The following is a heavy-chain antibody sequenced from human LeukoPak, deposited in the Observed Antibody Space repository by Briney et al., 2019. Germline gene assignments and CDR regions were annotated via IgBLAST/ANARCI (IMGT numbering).Heavy chain of an antibody. V-gene: IGHV3-30*18. CDR3: AKDLLSGTPSRYFDY. Sequence: PGRSLRLSCAASGFTFSSYGMHWVRQAPGKGLEWVAVISYDGSNKYYADSVKGRFTISRDNSKNTLYLQMNSLRAEDTAGYYCAKDLLSGTPSRYFDYWGQGTLVTVSS. CDR1: GFTFSSYG. J-gene: IGHJ4*02. CDR2: ISYDGSNK. D-gene: IGHD1-1*01.